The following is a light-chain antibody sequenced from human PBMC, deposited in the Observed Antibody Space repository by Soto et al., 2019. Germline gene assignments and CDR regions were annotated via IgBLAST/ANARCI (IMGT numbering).Light chain of an antibody. Sequence: DLQMTQSPSTLSASVGDRVIITCRASQSISSWLAWYQQKPGKAPRLLIYDASSLESGVPSRFSGSGSGTEFTLTISSLQPDDFATYYCQQYNSYSPAFGQGTKV. CDR2: DAS. V-gene: IGKV1-5*01. CDR3: QQYNSYSPA. J-gene: IGKJ1*01. CDR1: QSISSW.